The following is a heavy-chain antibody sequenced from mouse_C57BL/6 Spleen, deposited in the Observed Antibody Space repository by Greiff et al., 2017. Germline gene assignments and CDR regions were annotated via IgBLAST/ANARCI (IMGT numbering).Heavy chain of an antibody. CDR1: GFTFSDAW. CDR2: IRNKANNNET. V-gene: IGHV6-6*01. J-gene: IGHJ4*01. CDR3: TRNWDGGNAMDY. D-gene: IGHD4-1*01. Sequence: EVKLVESGGGLVQPGGSMKLSCAASGFTFSDAWMDWVRQSPEKGLEWVAEIRNKANNNETYYAECVKGRFTISRDDSKSSVYLQMNSLRAVDTGMYYCTRNWDGGNAMDYWGQGTSVTVSS.